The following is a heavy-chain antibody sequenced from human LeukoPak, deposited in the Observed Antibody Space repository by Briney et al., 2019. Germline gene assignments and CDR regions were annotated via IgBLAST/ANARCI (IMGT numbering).Heavy chain of an antibody. J-gene: IGHJ6*02. V-gene: IGHV4-59*01. Sequence: SETLSLTCTVSGGSISSYYWSWIRQPPGKGLEWIGYIYYSGSTNYNPSLKSRVTISVDTSKNQFSLKLSSVTAADTAVYYCARDHIVVVPAARVYYYYYGMDVWGQGTTVTVSS. D-gene: IGHD2-2*01. CDR3: ARDHIVVVPAARVYYYYYGMDV. CDR2: IYYSGST. CDR1: GGSISSYY.